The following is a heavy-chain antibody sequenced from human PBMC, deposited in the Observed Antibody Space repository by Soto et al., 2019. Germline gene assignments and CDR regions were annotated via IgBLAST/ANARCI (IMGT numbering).Heavy chain of an antibody. CDR2: IYWYDDK. CDR1: VFSLSTNVVG. Sequence: QITLKESGPTRVKPTQTLTLTCTFSVFSLSTNVVGVGWIRQPPGKALERLALIYWYDDKRYSPSLSNRLTITKDTSENQVVLTMTNMDPVDTATYFCVHRAGLQGNWNGGYFDYWGQGALVTVSS. CDR3: VHRAGLQGNWNGGYFDY. J-gene: IGHJ4*02. V-gene: IGHV2-5*01. D-gene: IGHD1-1*01.